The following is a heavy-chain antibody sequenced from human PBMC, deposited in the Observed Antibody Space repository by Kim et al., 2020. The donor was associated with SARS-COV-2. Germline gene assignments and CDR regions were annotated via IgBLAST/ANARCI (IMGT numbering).Heavy chain of an antibody. CDR3: ARDREFGY. CDR2: SGHT. D-gene: IGHD3-10*01. Sequence: SGHTDYNPSLKSLVTISVDTSKNQFSLKLSSVTAADTAVYYCARDREFGYWGQGTLVTVSS. J-gene: IGHJ4*02. V-gene: IGHV4-59*01.